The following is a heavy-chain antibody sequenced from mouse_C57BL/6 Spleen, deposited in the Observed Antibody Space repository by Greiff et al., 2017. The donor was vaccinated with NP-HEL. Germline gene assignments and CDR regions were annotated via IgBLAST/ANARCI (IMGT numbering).Heavy chain of an antibody. CDR3: ARKGVWLRNFDY. CDR1: GYTFTDYY. CDR2: INPNNGGT. Sequence: EVQLQQSGPELVKPGASVKISCKASGYTFTDYYMNWVKQSHGKSLEWIGDINPNNGGTSYNQKFKGKATLTVDKSSRTAYMELRSLTSEDPAVYYCARKGVWLRNFDYWGQGTTLTVSS. V-gene: IGHV1-26*01. J-gene: IGHJ2*01. D-gene: IGHD2-2*01.